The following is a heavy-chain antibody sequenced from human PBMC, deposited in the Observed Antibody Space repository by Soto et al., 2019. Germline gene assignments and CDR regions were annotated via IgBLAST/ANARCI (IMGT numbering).Heavy chain of an antibody. J-gene: IGHJ6*02. CDR1: GFSFNSYT. V-gene: IGHV3-21*04. Sequence: PGGSLRLSCAASGFSFNSYTMNLVRQSPGKGLEWVSSISSTSSYIYYADSVKGRFTISRDNAKNSLHLQMNSLRAEDTAVYYCATGAKDDFWSGTYDYGMDVWGQGTTVTVSS. D-gene: IGHD3-3*01. CDR3: ATGAKDDFWSGTYDYGMDV. CDR2: ISSTSSYI.